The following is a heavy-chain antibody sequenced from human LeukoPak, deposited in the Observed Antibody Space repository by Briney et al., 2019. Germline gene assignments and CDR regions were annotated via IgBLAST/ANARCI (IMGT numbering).Heavy chain of an antibody. J-gene: IGHJ1*01. V-gene: IGHV4-59*01. D-gene: IGHD3-16*02. CDR2: IYYSGST. CDR3: ARADDYVWGSYQDQYFQH. Sequence: SETLSLTCTVSGGSISSYYWSWIRQPPGKGLEWIGYIYYSGSTNYNPSLKSRVTISVDTSKNQFSLKLSSVTAADTAVYYCARADDYVWGSYQDQYFQHWGQGTLVTVPS. CDR1: GGSISSYY.